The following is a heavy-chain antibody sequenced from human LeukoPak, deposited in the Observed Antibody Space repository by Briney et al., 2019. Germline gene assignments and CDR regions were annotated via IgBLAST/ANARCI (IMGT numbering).Heavy chain of an antibody. V-gene: IGHV3-74*01. CDR3: ARVYPTYYYGSGSPGGAFDI. Sequence: GGSLRLSCAASGFTFSSYWMHWVRQAPGKGLVWVSRIRSDGSDTRYAESVKGRFTISRDNAKNTLYLQMNSLRAEDTAVYYCARVYPTYYYGSGSPGGAFDIWGQGTMVTVSS. D-gene: IGHD3-10*01. J-gene: IGHJ3*02. CDR2: IRSDGSDT. CDR1: GFTFSSYW.